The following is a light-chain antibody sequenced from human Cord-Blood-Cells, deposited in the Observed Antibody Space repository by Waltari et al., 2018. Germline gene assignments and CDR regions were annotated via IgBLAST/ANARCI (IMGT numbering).Light chain of an antibody. J-gene: IGKJ2*01. CDR3: QQYNSYSYT. CDR1: QSISSW. Sequence: DIQMTQSPSTLSASVGDRVTITCRASQSISSWLAWYQQKPGKAPKLLIYDASSLESGFPSRFSGSGSGTEFTLTISSPQPDDFATYYCQQYNSYSYTFGQGTKLEIK. CDR2: DAS. V-gene: IGKV1-5*01.